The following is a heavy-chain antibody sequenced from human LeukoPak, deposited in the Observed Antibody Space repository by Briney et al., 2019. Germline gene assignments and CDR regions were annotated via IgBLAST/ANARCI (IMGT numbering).Heavy chain of an antibody. CDR1: GFTFSDYY. V-gene: IGHV3-11*01. D-gene: IGHD6-19*01. CDR3: ARGRSKALAVAGTSFFY. CDR2: ISSSGSTI. Sequence: GGSLRLSCAASGFTFSDYYMSWIRQAPGKGLEWVSYISSSGSTIYYADSVKGRFTFSRDNAKNSLYLQMNSLRAEDTAVYYCARGRSKALAVAGTSFFYWGQGTLVTVSS. J-gene: IGHJ4*02.